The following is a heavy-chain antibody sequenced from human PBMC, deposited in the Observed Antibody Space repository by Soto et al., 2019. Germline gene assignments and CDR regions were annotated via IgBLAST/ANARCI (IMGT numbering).Heavy chain of an antibody. D-gene: IGHD3-22*01. CDR2: IIPFSGTA. Sequence: ASVKVSCKASEDTLSSYAIGWVRQAPGQGLEWMGGIIPFSGTANYAQKFQGRVTITADKSTSTAYMELSSLRSEDTAVYYCVREGYYDSSGYYPGWFDPWGQGTLVTVSS. CDR3: VREGYYDSSGYYPGWFDP. CDR1: EDTLSSYA. V-gene: IGHV1-69*06. J-gene: IGHJ5*02.